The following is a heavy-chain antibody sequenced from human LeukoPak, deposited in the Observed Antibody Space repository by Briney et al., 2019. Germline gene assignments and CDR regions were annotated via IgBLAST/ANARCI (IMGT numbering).Heavy chain of an antibody. Sequence: GGSLRLSCAASGFTFNSYAMSWVRQAPGKGLGWVSAISGSGGSKYYAGFGKGRVTISRDNSKNTLYLQINSLRAEDTAIYYCAKDGNLGCSSTSCSASFDYWGQGTLVTVSS. D-gene: IGHD2-2*01. CDR3: AKDGNLGCSSTSCSASFDY. J-gene: IGHJ4*02. CDR2: ISGSGGSK. CDR1: GFTFNSYA. V-gene: IGHV3-23*01.